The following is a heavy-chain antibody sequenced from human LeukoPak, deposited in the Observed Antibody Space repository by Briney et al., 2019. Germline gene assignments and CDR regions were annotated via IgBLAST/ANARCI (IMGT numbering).Heavy chain of an antibody. CDR2: IIPIFGTA. D-gene: IGHD6-13*01. CDR1: GGTFSSYA. CDR3: ARGLVAAAGTWNWFDP. Sequence: SVTVSCKASGGTFSSYAISWVRQAPGQGLEWMGGIIPIFGTANYAQKFQGRVTITADKSTSTAYMELSSLRSEDTAVYYCARGLVAAAGTWNWFDPWGQGTLVTVSS. J-gene: IGHJ5*02. V-gene: IGHV1-69*06.